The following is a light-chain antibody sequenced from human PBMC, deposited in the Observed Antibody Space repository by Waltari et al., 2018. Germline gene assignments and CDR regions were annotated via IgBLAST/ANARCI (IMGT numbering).Light chain of an antibody. V-gene: IGLV2-14*03. CDR1: RSDIALYYY. CDR2: DVS. Sequence: SALTRPASISGSPGQSITISCTGTRSDIALYYYVTWYHQHPGKAPKLIISDVSPRPSGVTARFSGSKSGYTASLTIAGLQTEDDADYYCSAYTATDTYVFGSGTTVTVL. J-gene: IGLJ1*01. CDR3: SAYTATDTYV.